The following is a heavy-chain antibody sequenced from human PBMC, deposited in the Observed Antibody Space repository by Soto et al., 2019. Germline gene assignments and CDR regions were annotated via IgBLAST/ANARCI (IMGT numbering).Heavy chain of an antibody. Sequence: QVHLVQSGAEVKKPGASVKVSCKGSGYAFTTYGITWVRQAPGQELEWMGWISAHNGNTNYAQKLQGRVTVPRDTSTSTAYMELRSLRSDDTAVYYCARGRYGDYWGQGALVTVSS. CDR2: ISAHNGNT. CDR3: ARGRYGDY. V-gene: IGHV1-18*01. D-gene: IGHD1-1*01. CDR1: GYAFTTYG. J-gene: IGHJ4*02.